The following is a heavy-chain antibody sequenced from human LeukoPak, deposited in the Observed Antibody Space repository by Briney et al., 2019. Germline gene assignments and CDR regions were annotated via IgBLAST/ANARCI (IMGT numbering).Heavy chain of an antibody. D-gene: IGHD2-2*02. CDR1: GYTFTGYY. CDR2: INPNSGGT. CDR3: ARRWCSSTSCYSPRMDV. J-gene: IGHJ6*04. V-gene: IGHV1-2*02. Sequence: ASVKVSCKASGYTFTGYYMHWVRQAPGQGLEGMGWINPNSGGTNYAQKFQGRVTMTRDSAISPAYMELSRLRSDDPAVYYCARRWCSSTSCYSPRMDVWGKGTTVTVSS.